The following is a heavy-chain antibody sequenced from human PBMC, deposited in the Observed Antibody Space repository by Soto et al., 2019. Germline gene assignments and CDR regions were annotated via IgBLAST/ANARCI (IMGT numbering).Heavy chain of an antibody. CDR3: ARDSYDFWSGYHVPTTE. CDR1: GFTFSSYG. J-gene: IGHJ4*02. Sequence: PGGSLRLSCAASGFTFSSYGMHWVRQAPGKGLEWVAVIWYDGSNKYYADSVKGRFTISRDNSKNTLYLQMNSLRAEDTAVYYCARDSYDFWSGYHVPTTEWGQGTLVTVSS. V-gene: IGHV3-33*01. CDR2: IWYDGSNK. D-gene: IGHD3-3*01.